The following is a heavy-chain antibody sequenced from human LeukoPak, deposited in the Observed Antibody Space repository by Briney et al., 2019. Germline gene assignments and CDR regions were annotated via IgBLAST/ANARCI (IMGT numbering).Heavy chain of an antibody. CDR2: ISGSGGST. Sequence: GGSLRLSCAASGFTFKSYTMNWVRQAPGKGLEGVSAISGSGGSTYYADSVKGRFTISRDNSKNTLYLQMNSLRAEDTAVYYCERVGATAFDYWGQGTLVTVSS. J-gene: IGHJ4*02. CDR1: GFTFKSYT. D-gene: IGHD1-26*01. CDR3: ERVGATAFDY. V-gene: IGHV3-23*01.